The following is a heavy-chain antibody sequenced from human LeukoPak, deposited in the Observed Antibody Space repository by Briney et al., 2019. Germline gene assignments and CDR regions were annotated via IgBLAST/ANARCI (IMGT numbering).Heavy chain of an antibody. J-gene: IGHJ4*02. D-gene: IGHD6-19*01. Sequence: GGSLRLSCAASGFTFSSYSMNWVRQAPGKGLEWVSYISSSSSTIYYADSVKGRFTISRDNAKNSLYLQMTSLRAEDTAVYYCARDRSGEQWLGIDYWGQGTLVTVSS. CDR2: ISSSSSTI. CDR3: ARDRSGEQWLGIDY. CDR1: GFTFSSYS. V-gene: IGHV3-48*01.